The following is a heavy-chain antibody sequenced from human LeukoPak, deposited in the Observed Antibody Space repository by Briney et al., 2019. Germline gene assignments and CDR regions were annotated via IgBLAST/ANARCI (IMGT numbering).Heavy chain of an antibody. CDR1: GFTFSSYS. J-gene: IGHJ4*02. D-gene: IGHD6-19*01. Sequence: GGSLRLSCAASGFTFSSYSMNWVRQAPGKGLEWVSSISSSSSYIYYADSVKGRFTISRDNAKNSLYLQMNSLRAEDTAVYYCARDGQWLGGRFDYWGQGTLVTVSS. CDR3: ARDGQWLGGRFDY. V-gene: IGHV3-21*04. CDR2: ISSSSSYI.